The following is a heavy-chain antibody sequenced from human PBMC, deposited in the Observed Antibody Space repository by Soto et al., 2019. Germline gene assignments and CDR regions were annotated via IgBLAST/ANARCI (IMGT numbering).Heavy chain of an antibody. J-gene: IGHJ6*02. V-gene: IGHV1-2*04. D-gene: IGHD3-9*01. Sequence: ASVKVSCKASVYTFTGYYMHWVRQAPGQGLEWMGWINPNSGGTNYAQKFQGWVTMTRDTSISTAYMELSRLRSDDTAVYYCARVGLNYDILTGYQHGYYYGMDVWGQGTTVTVSS. CDR2: INPNSGGT. CDR3: ARVGLNYDILTGYQHGYYYGMDV. CDR1: VYTFTGYY.